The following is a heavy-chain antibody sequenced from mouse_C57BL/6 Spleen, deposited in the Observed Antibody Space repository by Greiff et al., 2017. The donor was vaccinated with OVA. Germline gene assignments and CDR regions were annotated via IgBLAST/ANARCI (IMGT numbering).Heavy chain of an antibody. CDR2: ILPGSGST. CDR3: ARAPRYYGSSPYYFDY. CDR1: GYTFTGYW. Sequence: VQLQQSGAELMKPGASVKLSCKATGYTFTGYWIEWVKQRPGHGLEWIGEILPGSGSTNYNEKFKGKATFTADTSSNTAYMQLSSLTTEDSAIYYCARAPRYYGSSPYYFDYWGQGTTLTVSS. D-gene: IGHD1-1*01. J-gene: IGHJ2*01. V-gene: IGHV1-9*01.